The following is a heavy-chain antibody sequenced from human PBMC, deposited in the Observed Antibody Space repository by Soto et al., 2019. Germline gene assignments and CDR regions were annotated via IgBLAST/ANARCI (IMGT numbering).Heavy chain of an antibody. J-gene: IGHJ4*02. D-gene: IGHD1-1*01. CDR3: ARDFGLLTPWNTFDY. CDR2: ISYDGSNK. Sequence: PGGSLRLSCAASGFTFSSYAMHWVRQAPGKGLEWVAVISYDGSNKYYADSAKGRFTISRDNSKNTLYLQMNSLRAEDTAVYYCARDFGLLTPWNTFDYWGQGTLVTVSS. V-gene: IGHV3-30-3*01. CDR1: GFTFSSYA.